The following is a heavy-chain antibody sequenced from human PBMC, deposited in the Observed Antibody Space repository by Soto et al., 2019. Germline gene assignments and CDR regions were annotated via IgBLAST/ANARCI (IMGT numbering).Heavy chain of an antibody. D-gene: IGHD6-19*01. J-gene: IGHJ4*02. Sequence: GGSLRLSCSASGFTFSSSAMHWVRQAPGKGLENVSSINDNGHSTYYADSVKGRFTISRDNSKNTLYLQMSSLKSDDTAVYYCVKDVAGLYYFDYWGQGTLVTVSS. V-gene: IGHV3-64D*08. CDR1: GFTFSSSA. CDR3: VKDVAGLYYFDY. CDR2: INDNGHST.